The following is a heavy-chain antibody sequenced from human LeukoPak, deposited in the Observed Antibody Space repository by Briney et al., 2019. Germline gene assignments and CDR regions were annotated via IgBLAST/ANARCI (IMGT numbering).Heavy chain of an antibody. V-gene: IGHV3-30*02. J-gene: IGHJ6*03. CDR1: GFTFSSLG. CDR3: ARDPYSGSYGNYYYYFMDV. D-gene: IGHD1-26*01. Sequence: GGSLRLSCAASGFTFSSLGMHWVRQAPGKGLEWVAFIRYDGSTKHYADSVKGRFTFSRDNSKNTLYLQMNSLRGEDTGVYYCARDPYSGSYGNYYYYFMDVWGKGTTVTISS. CDR2: IRYDGSTK.